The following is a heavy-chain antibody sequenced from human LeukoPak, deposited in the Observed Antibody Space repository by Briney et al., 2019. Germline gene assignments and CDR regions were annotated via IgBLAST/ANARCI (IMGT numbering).Heavy chain of an antibody. Sequence: GGSPRLSCAASGFTFSSYAMSWVRQAPGKGLEWVSAISGSGGSTYYADSVKGRFTISRDNSKNTLYLQMNSLRAEDTAVYYCAKDPPRGSSPYGGTYFDYWGQGTLVTVSS. J-gene: IGHJ4*02. D-gene: IGHD4-23*01. CDR2: ISGSGGST. V-gene: IGHV3-23*01. CDR3: AKDPPRGSSPYGGTYFDY. CDR1: GFTFSSYA.